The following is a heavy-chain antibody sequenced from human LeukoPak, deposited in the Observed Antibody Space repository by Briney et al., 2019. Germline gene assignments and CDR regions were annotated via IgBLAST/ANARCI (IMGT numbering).Heavy chain of an antibody. CDR2: ISGSGGST. J-gene: IGHJ3*02. CDR1: GFTFSSYG. CDR3: AKDGRWFGELLRLENAFDI. D-gene: IGHD3-10*01. Sequence: PGGSLRLSCAASGFTFSSYGMSWVRQAPGKGLEWVSAISGSGGSTYYADSVKGRFTISRDNSKNTLYLQMNSLRAEDTAVYYCAKDGRWFGELLRLENAFDIWGQGTMVTVSS. V-gene: IGHV3-23*01.